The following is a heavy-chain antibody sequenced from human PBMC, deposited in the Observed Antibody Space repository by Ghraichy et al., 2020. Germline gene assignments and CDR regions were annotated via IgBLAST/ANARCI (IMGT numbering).Heavy chain of an antibody. Sequence: ASVKVSCKASGYTFSNYDINWVRQAPGQGLEYMGWMNPKSGNTGFVQKFQGRVTISTDTSAETAYMEMNSLTSEDMAVYYCARAIRNELWSDYWGQGTLVTVSS. CDR2: MNPKSGNT. J-gene: IGHJ4*02. CDR1: GYTFSNYD. CDR3: ARAIRNELWSDY. V-gene: IGHV1-8*01. D-gene: IGHD7-27*01.